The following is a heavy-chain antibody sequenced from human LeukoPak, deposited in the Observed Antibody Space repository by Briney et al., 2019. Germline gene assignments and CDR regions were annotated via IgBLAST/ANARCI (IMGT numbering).Heavy chain of an antibody. Sequence: GASVKVSCKASGYTFTSYAMNWVRQAPGQGLEWMGWINTNTGNPTYAQGFTGRFVFSLDTSVSTAYLQISSLKAEDTAVYYCARGSMVRGNINWFDPWGQGTLVTVSS. CDR3: ARGSMVRGNINWFDP. CDR1: GYTFTSYA. J-gene: IGHJ5*02. CDR2: INTNTGNP. D-gene: IGHD3-10*01. V-gene: IGHV7-4-1*02.